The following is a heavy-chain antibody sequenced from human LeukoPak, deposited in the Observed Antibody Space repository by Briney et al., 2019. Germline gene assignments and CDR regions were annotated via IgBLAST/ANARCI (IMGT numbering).Heavy chain of an antibody. CDR3: ARVPYYPGPNDY. J-gene: IGHJ4*02. D-gene: IGHD3-16*01. V-gene: IGHV1-18*01. CDR1: GYTFTSYG. Sequence: ASVKVSCKASGYTFTSYGISWVRQAPGQGLEWMGWISACNGNTNYAQKLQGRVTMTTDTSTSTAYMELRSLRSDDTAVYYCARVPYYPGPNDYWGQGTLVTVSS. CDR2: ISACNGNT.